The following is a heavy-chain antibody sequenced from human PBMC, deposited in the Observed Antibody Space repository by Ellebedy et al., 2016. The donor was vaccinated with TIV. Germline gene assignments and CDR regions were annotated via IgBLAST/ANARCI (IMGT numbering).Heavy chain of an antibody. CDR2: ISGYNGNT. D-gene: IGHD6-19*01. CDR1: GYTFTSYG. Sequence: ASVKVSCKASGYTFTSYGISWVRQAPGQGLEWMGWISGYNGNTNYAQKLQGRVTMTTDTSTSTAYMELRSLRSDDTAVYYCARTVAGRGAFDYWGQGTLVTVSS. CDR3: ARTVAGRGAFDY. J-gene: IGHJ4*02. V-gene: IGHV1-18*01.